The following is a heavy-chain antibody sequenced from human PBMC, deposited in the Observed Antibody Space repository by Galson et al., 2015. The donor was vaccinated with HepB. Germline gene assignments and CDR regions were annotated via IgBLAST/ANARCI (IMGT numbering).Heavy chain of an antibody. CDR1: GFTFNYYW. CDR2: IKQDGSET. Sequence: SLRLSCAASGFTFNYYWMSWVRQAPGKGLEWVANIKQDGSETYYVDSVKGRFTISRDNAKNSLYLQMNSLRAEDTAVYYCARGRSVDFWGQGTLVTVSS. D-gene: IGHD1-26*01. J-gene: IGHJ4*02. V-gene: IGHV3-7*01. CDR3: ARGRSVDF.